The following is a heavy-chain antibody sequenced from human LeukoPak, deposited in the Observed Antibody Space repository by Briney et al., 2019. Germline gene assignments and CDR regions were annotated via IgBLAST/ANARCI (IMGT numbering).Heavy chain of an antibody. V-gene: IGHV1-2*02. J-gene: IGHJ3*02. Sequence: EASVKVSCKASGGTFSSYAISWVRQAPGQGLEWMGWINPHGGDTSHAQKSQGRVTMTSDTSITTAYMELSGLRSDDTAVYYCARVIASAGPSWASDIWGQGTMVTVSS. CDR1: GGTFSSYA. CDR2: INPHGGDT. CDR3: ARVIASAGPSWASDI. D-gene: IGHD6-13*01.